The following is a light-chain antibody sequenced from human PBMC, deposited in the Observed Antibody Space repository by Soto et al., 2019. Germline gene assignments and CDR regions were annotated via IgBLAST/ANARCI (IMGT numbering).Light chain of an antibody. CDR2: AAS. CDR3: QQYYSYPLVT. V-gene: IGKV1-8*01. CDR1: QGISSY. Sequence: AIRMTQSPSSFSASTGDRVTITCRASQGISSYLAWYQQKPGKAPKLLIYAASTLQSGVPSRFSCSGSGTDFTLTISCLQSEDFATYYCQQYYSYPLVTFGPGTKVDIK. J-gene: IGKJ3*01.